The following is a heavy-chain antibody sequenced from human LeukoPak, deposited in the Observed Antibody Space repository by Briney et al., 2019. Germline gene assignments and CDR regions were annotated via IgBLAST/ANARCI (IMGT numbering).Heavy chain of an antibody. Sequence: SVKVSCKASGGTFSSYAISWVRQAPGQGLEWMGGTIPIFGTANYAQKFQGRVTITAEKSTSTTYMELSSLRSEDTAVYYCARDFRPPNAGSGNYERMFDPWGQGTLVAVSS. D-gene: IGHD3-10*01. V-gene: IGHV1-69*06. CDR1: GGTFSSYA. CDR3: ARDFRPPNAGSGNYERMFDP. J-gene: IGHJ5*02. CDR2: TIPIFGTA.